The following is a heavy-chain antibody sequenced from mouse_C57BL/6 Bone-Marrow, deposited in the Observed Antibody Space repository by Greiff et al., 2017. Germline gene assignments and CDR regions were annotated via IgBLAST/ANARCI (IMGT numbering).Heavy chain of an antibody. CDR2: IHPNSGST. D-gene: IGHD1-1*01. Sequence: QVQLQQPGAELVKPGASVKLSCKASGYTFTSYWMHWVKQRPGQGLEWIGMIHPNSGSTNYNEKVKSKATLTVDKSSSTAYMQLSSLPSEDSAVYYCARGGYYYGSSPFAYWGQGTLVTVSA. J-gene: IGHJ3*01. CDR1: GYTFTSYW. V-gene: IGHV1-64*01. CDR3: ARGGYYYGSSPFAY.